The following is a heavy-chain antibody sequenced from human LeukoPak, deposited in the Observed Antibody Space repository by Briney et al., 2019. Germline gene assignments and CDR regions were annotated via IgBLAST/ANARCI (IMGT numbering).Heavy chain of an antibody. CDR1: GGSISNYY. D-gene: IGHD6-19*01. J-gene: IGHJ4*02. CDR3: ARVRHSSGWSDFDY. V-gene: IGHV4-59*01. Sequence: SETLSLTCTVSGGSISNYYWTCIRQPPGKGLGWIGYIYYSGATNYNPSLKSRVTISVDTSKNQFSLKLSSVTAADTAVYYCARVRHSSGWSDFDYWGQGTLVTVSS. CDR2: IYYSGAT.